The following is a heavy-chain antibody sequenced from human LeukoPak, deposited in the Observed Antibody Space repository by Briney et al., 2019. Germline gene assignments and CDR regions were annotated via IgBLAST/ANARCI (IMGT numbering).Heavy chain of an antibody. D-gene: IGHD6-6*01. J-gene: IGHJ4*02. CDR1: GGSFSGYY. Sequence: SETLSLTCAVYGGSFSGYYWSWIRQPPGKGLEWIGEINHSGSTNYNPSLKSRVTISVDTSKNQFSLKLSSVTAADTAVYYCARGRQLVHRLYYFDYWGQGTLVTVSS. V-gene: IGHV4-34*01. CDR2: INHSGST. CDR3: ARGRQLVHRLYYFDY.